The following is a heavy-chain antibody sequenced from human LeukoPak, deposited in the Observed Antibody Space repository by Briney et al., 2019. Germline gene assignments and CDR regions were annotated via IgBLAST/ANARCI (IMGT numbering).Heavy chain of an antibody. D-gene: IGHD3-22*01. CDR2: ISSSSSTI. V-gene: IGHV3-48*01. CDR1: GFTFSSYS. Sequence: GGSLRLSCAASGFTFSSYSMNWVRQAPGKGLEWVSYISSSSSTIYYADSVKGRFTISRDNAKNSLYLQMNSLRSEDTAVYYCARDYPYPGDSSVKAYWGQGTLVTVSS. J-gene: IGHJ4*02. CDR3: ARDYPYPGDSSVKAY.